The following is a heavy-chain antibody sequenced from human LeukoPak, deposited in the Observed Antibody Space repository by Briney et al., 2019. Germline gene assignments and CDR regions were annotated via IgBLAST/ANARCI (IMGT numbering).Heavy chain of an antibody. V-gene: IGHV3-23*01. CDR1: GFTFSSYG. Sequence: GGSLRLSCAASGFTFSSYGMNWVRQAPGQGLEWVSATSGSGSSPNYSDSVKGRFTISRDNSKNTLYLQMNSLRAEDTAVYYCARRDIVLGAAPVLKYYFDFWGQGTLVTVPS. CDR2: TSGSGSSP. J-gene: IGHJ4*02. CDR3: ARRDIVLGAAPVLKYYFDF. D-gene: IGHD5-12*01.